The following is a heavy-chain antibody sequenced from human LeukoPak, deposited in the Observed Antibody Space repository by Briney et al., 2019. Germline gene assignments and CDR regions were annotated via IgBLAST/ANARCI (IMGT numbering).Heavy chain of an antibody. CDR1: GVTFSSYA. CDR3: ARGPRMEGLHY. J-gene: IGHJ4*02. CDR2: ISYDGSNK. V-gene: IGHV3-30-3*01. D-gene: IGHD4-11*01. Sequence: GGSLRLSCAASGVTFSSYAMHWVRQAPGKGLEWVAVISYDGSNKYYADSVKGRFTISRDNSKNTLYLQMNSLRAEDTAVYYCARGPRMEGLHYWGQGTLVTVSS.